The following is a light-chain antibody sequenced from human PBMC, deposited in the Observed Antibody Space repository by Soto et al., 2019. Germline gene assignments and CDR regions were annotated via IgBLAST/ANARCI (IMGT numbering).Light chain of an antibody. CDR2: GAS. CDR1: QSVSSN. Sequence: EIVMTQSPATLSVSPGERATLSCRASQSVSSNLAWYQQKPGQAPRLLIYGASTRATGFPARFSGSGSGTEFPLTISRLQSEDFAVYYCHQYNHWPLTFGGGTKVEIK. CDR3: HQYNHWPLT. V-gene: IGKV3-15*01. J-gene: IGKJ4*01.